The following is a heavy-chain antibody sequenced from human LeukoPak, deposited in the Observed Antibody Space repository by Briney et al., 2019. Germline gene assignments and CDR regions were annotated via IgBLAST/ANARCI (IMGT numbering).Heavy chain of an antibody. CDR2: ISGDGGST. V-gene: IGHV3-43*02. J-gene: IGHJ4*02. CDR1: GFTFDDYA. CDR3: AKDMWRFGELDYDY. D-gene: IGHD3-10*01. Sequence: GGSLRLSCAASGFTFDDYAMHWVRQAPGKGLEWVSLISGDGGSTYYADSVKGRFTISRDNSRNSLYLQMNSLRTEDTALYYCAKDMWRFGELDYDYWGQGTLVTVSS.